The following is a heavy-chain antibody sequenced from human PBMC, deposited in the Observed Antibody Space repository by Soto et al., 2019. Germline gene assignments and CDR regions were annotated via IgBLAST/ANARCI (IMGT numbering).Heavy chain of an antibody. CDR2: ISSSSSTI. CDR1: GFTFSSYS. Sequence: EVQLVESGGGLVQPWGSLRLSCAASGFTFSSYSMNWVRQAPGKGLEWVSYISSSSSTIYYADSVKGRFTISRDNAKNSLDLQMNSLRDEDTAVYYCARGESYLDYWGQGTLVTVSS. J-gene: IGHJ4*02. V-gene: IGHV3-48*02. CDR3: ARGESYLDY.